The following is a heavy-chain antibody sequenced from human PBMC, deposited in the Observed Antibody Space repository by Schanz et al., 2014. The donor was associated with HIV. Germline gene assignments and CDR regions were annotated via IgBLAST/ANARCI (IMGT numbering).Heavy chain of an antibody. Sequence: QVQLVQSGSEVGKPGASVKVSCKASGYTFTNYAFGWVRQAPGQGLEWVGSINTYNGQTDYGRKLQGRVTMTTDRSTSTAYLELRSLRSDDTAVYYCARAVTGTFDFWGQGTLATVSS. V-gene: IGHV1-18*01. D-gene: IGHD6-19*01. CDR2: INTYNGQT. J-gene: IGHJ4*02. CDR3: ARAVTGTFDF. CDR1: GYTFTNYA.